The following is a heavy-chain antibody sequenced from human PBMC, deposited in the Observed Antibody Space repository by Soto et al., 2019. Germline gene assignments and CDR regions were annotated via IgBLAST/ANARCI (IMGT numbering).Heavy chain of an antibody. V-gene: IGHV4-34*01. CDR3: ARGTLTMVRVPFDY. D-gene: IGHD3-10*01. CDR1: GGSFSGYY. J-gene: IGHJ4*02. Sequence: QVQLQQWGAGLLKPSETLSLTCAVYGGSFSGYYWSWIRQPPGQGLEWIGEINHSGSTNYNPSLKSRVTISVDTSKNQFSLKLSSVTAADTAVYYCARGTLTMVRVPFDYWGQGTLVTVSS. CDR2: INHSGST.